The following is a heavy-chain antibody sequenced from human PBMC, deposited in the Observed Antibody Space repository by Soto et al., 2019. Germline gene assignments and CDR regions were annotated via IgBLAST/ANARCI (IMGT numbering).Heavy chain of an antibody. CDR2: IIPVFGNT. Sequence: SVKVSCKASGDSFSSYAVNWVRQAPGKGLEWMGAIIPVFGNTNYTQKLQGRVTITAEDSTTTEYMELSSLRSDDTAVYYCARERFGRLDPWGQGTLVTVSS. D-gene: IGHD3-10*01. J-gene: IGHJ5*02. V-gene: IGHV1-69*13. CDR3: ARERFGRLDP. CDR1: GDSFSSYA.